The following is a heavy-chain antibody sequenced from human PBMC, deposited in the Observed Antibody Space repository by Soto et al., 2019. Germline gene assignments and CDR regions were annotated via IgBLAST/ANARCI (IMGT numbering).Heavy chain of an antibody. J-gene: IGHJ4*02. V-gene: IGHV3-33*01. CDR2: IWYDGSNK. Sequence: GGSLRLSCAASGFTFSSYGMHWVRQAPGKGLEWVAVIWYDGSNKYYADSVKGRFTISRDNSKNTLYLQMNSLRAEDTAVYYCARIPSLINPITLDYWGQGTLVTVSS. D-gene: IGHD2-8*01. CDR3: ARIPSLINPITLDY. CDR1: GFTFSSYG.